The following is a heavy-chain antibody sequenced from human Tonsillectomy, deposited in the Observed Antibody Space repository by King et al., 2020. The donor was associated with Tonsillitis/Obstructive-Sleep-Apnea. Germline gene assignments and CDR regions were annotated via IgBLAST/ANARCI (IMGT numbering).Heavy chain of an antibody. Sequence: QLVQSGAEVKKPGSSVKVSCKASGGTFSSYAISWVRQAPGQGLEWMGGIIPIFGTANYAKKFQGRVTITADEATGTAYIDLSSLRSEDTAVYYCARDAPQREGDIVVVPARYWGQGTLVTVSS. J-gene: IGHJ4*02. CDR3: ARDAPQREGDIVVVPARY. D-gene: IGHD2-2*01. CDR2: IIPIFGTA. CDR1: GGTFSSYA. V-gene: IGHV1-69*01.